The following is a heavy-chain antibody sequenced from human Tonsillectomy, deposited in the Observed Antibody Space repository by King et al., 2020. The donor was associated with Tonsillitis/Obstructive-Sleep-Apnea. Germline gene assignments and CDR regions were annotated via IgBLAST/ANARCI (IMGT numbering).Heavy chain of an antibody. V-gene: IGHV1-18*01. J-gene: IGHJ1*01. Sequence: VQLVESGAEVKKPGASVKVSCKASGYTFTSYDITWVRQAPGQGLEWMGWSRPNNGDTNYAQKLQGRVTMTSDTSTRTAYMELRSLRSDDTDVYYCAGDYYDSSDYYHGYFQHWGQGTLVTVSS. CDR2: SRPNNGDT. D-gene: IGHD3-22*01. CDR1: GYTFTSYD. CDR3: AGDYYDSSDYYHGYFQH.